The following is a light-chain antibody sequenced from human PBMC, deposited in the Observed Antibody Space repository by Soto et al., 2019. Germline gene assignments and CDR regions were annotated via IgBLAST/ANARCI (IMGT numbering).Light chain of an antibody. V-gene: IGKV3-15*01. Sequence: EIVMTQSPATLSVSPGERATLSCRASQSVSSNLAWYQQKPCQAPRLLIYDASTRATGIPARFSGSGSGTDFTLTIISPQSEDFAVYYCQQYNNWPFTFGPGTKVDIK. CDR3: QQYNNWPFT. CDR1: QSVSSN. CDR2: DAS. J-gene: IGKJ3*01.